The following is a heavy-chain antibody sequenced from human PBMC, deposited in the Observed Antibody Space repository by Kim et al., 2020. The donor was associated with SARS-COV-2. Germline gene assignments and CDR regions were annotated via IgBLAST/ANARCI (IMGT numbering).Heavy chain of an antibody. Sequence: GGSLRLSCAASGFTFSSYGMHWVRKAPGKGLEWVAVIWYDGSNKYYADSVKGRFTISRDNSKNTLCLQMNSLRAEDTAVYYCARESLGYSGYERAFDIWGQATMVTVSS. CDR1: GFTFSSYG. CDR2: IWYDGSNK. V-gene: IGHV3-33*01. D-gene: IGHD5-12*01. CDR3: ARESLGYSGYERAFDI. J-gene: IGHJ3*02.